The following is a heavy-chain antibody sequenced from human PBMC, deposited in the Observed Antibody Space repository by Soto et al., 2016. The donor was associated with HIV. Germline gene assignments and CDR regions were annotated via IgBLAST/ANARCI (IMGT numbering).Heavy chain of an antibody. Sequence: QVQLVQSGAEVKKPGASVKVSCEASGYTFTGYYMHWVRQAPGQGLEWMGWINSNNGGTKYAQKFQGRVTMTRDTSISTVYMELSRLTFDDTAVYYCARGRGSNYYMDVWGKGTTVTVSS. CDR3: ARGRGSNYYMDV. J-gene: IGHJ6*03. D-gene: IGHD3-10*01. CDR2: INSNNGGT. V-gene: IGHV1-2*02. CDR1: GYTFTGYY.